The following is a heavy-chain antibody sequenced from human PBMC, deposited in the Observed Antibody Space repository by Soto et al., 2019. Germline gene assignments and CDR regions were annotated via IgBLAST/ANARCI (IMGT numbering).Heavy chain of an antibody. CDR1: GFTFSSSA. CDR3: AKNCGGDCYTNFDF. Sequence: EVQLLESGGGLVQPGGSLRLSCAASGFTFSSSAMSWVRQAPGMGLEWVSGVGGSGGTTYSADSVKGRFIISRDNSKNTLYLQRNSLSAEDTAVYYCAKNCGGDCYTNFDFWGQGTLVTVSS. D-gene: IGHD2-21*02. J-gene: IGHJ4*02. CDR2: VGGSGGTT. V-gene: IGHV3-23*01.